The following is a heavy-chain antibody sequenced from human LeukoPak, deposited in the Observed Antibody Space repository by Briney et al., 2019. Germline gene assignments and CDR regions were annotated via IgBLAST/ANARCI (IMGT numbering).Heavy chain of an antibody. J-gene: IGHJ6*02. D-gene: IGHD2-15*01. V-gene: IGHV1-2*02. CDR1: GYTFTGYY. CDR3: AAQPDYCSGGSCYWERYYYYGMDV. CDR2: INPNSGGT. Sequence: ASVKVSCKASGYTFTGYYMHWVRQAPGQGLEWMGWINPNSGGTNYAQKFQGRVTMTRDTSISTAYMELSRLRSDDTAVYYCAAQPDYCSGGSCYWERYYYYGMDVWGQGTTVTVSS.